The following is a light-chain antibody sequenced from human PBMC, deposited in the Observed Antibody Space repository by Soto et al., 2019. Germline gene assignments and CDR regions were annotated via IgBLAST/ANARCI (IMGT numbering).Light chain of an antibody. CDR2: NAS. J-gene: IGKJ4*01. V-gene: IGKV3-11*01. CDR3: QHRNDWPLT. Sequence: EIVLTQSPSTLSLSPGERATLSCRASHNVNNWLAWYQQKPGQAPRLVIYNASRRATGIPARFSGSGSGTDFTLTISSLEPEDSAVYYCQHRNDWPLTFGGGTKVEIK. CDR1: HNVNNW.